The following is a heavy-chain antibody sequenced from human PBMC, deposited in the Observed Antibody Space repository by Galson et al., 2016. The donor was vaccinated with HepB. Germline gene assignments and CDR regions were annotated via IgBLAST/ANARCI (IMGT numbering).Heavy chain of an antibody. CDR3: ARDAKYMGRPSDPYYNYWYMDV. V-gene: IGHV3-33*01. J-gene: IGHJ6*03. Sequence: SCKASGFTFSSYGMHWVRQAPGKGLEWVAVIWYDGSIKFYADSVKGRFTISRDSSRNTVYLQMNSLRAEDTAVYYCARDAKYMGRPSDPYYNYWYMDVWGKGATVTVSS. CDR1: GFTFSSYG. D-gene: IGHD6-6*01. CDR2: IWYDGSIK.